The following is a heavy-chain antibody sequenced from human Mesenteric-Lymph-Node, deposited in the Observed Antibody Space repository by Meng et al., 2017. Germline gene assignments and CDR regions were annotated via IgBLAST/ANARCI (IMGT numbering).Heavy chain of an antibody. Sequence: SETLSLTCTVSGGSINNYFWSWIRQPPGKGLEWIGSSYYTGRTNYNPSVQSRVTISLDTSKNQFSLSLSSVTAVDTALYLCAKGSRLTGAFDIWGQGTMVTVSS. J-gene: IGHJ3*02. CDR3: AKGSRLTGAFDI. CDR2: SYYTGRT. V-gene: IGHV4-59*01. D-gene: IGHD1-1*01. CDR1: GGSINNYF.